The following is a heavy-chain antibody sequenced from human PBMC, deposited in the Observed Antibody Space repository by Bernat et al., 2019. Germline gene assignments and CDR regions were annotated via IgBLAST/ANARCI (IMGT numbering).Heavy chain of an antibody. J-gene: IGHJ6*02. CDR1: GFTFSSYG. D-gene: IGHD7-27*01. CDR2: ISFDGRNQ. Sequence: QVQLVESGGGVVQPGRSLRLSCAASGFTFSSYGMHWVRQTPGKGLEWLAVISFDGRNQYYPDSVKGRSTISRDNFKNTLDLQMNSLRPEDTAVYYCAKGVSAGSTHFKWGGMDVWGQGTTVTVSS. V-gene: IGHV3-30*18. CDR3: AKGVSAGSTHFKWGGMDV.